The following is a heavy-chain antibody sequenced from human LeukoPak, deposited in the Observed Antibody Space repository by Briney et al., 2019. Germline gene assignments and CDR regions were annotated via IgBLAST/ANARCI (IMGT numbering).Heavy chain of an antibody. CDR1: GFTFDDYA. V-gene: IGHV3-9*01. J-gene: IGHJ4*02. D-gene: IGHD6-13*01. CDR3: VKVTAAGFVDH. CDR2: ISWNSGSI. Sequence: GGSLRLSCAASGFTFDDYAMHWVRQAPGKGLEWVSGISWNSGSIGYADSVKGRFTISRDNAKNSLYLQMNSLRAEDTAFYYCVKVTAAGFVDHWGQGTLVTVSS.